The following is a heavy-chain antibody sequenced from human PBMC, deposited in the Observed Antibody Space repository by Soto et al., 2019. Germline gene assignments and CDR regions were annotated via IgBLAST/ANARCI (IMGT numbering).Heavy chain of an antibody. J-gene: IGHJ4*02. CDR1: GGTFSSYA. V-gene: IGHV1-69*13. Sequence: ASVKVSCKASGGTFSSYAISWVRQAPGQGLEWMGGIIPIFGTANYAQKFQGRVTITADESTSTAYMELSSLRSEDTAVYYCSSSVVTPEYFDFWGKGTLVTVSS. CDR2: IIPIFGTA. CDR3: SSSVVTPEYFDF. D-gene: IGHD2-15*01.